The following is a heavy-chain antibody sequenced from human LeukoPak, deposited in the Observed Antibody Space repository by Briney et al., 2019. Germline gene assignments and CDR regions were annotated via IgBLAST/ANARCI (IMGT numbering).Heavy chain of an antibody. CDR3: ARVRAYCGGDCYIYFDY. D-gene: IGHD2-21*02. CDR1: GYTFTSYD. J-gene: IGHJ4*02. CDR2: MNPNSGNT. V-gene: IGHV1-8*01. Sequence: ASVKVSCKASGYTFTSYDINWVRQATGQGLEWMGWMNPNSGNTGYAQKFQGRVTMTRNTSISTAYMELSSLRSEDTAVYYCARVRAYCGGDCYIYFDYWGQGTLVTVSS.